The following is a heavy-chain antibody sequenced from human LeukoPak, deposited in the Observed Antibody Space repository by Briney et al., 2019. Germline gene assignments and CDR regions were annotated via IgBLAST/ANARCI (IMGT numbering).Heavy chain of an antibody. CDR3: AKDLGAYHYDSSVLYPREFDP. CDR2: ISGSGGST. CDR1: GFTFSSYA. J-gene: IGHJ5*02. D-gene: IGHD3-22*01. V-gene: IGHV3-23*01. Sequence: GGSLRLSCAASGFTFSSYAMSWVRQAPGKGLEWVSAISGSGGSTYYADSVKGRFTISRDNSKNTLYLQMNSLRAEDTAVYYCAKDLGAYHYDSSVLYPREFDPWGQGTLVTVSS.